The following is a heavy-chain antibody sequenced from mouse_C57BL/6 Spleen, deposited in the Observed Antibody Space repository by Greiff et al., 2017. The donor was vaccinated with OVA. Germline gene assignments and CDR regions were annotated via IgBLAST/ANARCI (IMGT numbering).Heavy chain of an antibody. CDR1: GYSITSGYY. J-gene: IGHJ4*01. Sequence: LVESGPGLVKPSQSLSLTCSVTGYSITSGYYWNWIRQFPGNKLEWMGYISYDGSNNYNPSLKNRISITRDTSKNQFFLKLNSVTTEDTATYYCARPGSSYDAMDYWGQGTSVTVSS. CDR3: ARPGSSYDAMDY. D-gene: IGHD1-1*01. V-gene: IGHV3-6*01. CDR2: ISYDGSN.